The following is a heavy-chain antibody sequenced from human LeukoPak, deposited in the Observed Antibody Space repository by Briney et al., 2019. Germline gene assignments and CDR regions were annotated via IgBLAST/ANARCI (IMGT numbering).Heavy chain of an antibody. Sequence: PGGSLRLSCAASGFTVSSNYMSWVRQAPGKGLEWVSSISSSSSYIYYADSVKGRFTISRDNAKNSLYLQMNSLRAEDTAVYYCARDGSLGQLVTYDMDVWGQGTTVTVSS. J-gene: IGHJ6*02. CDR2: ISSSSSYI. CDR3: ARDGSLGQLVTYDMDV. D-gene: IGHD6-6*01. CDR1: GFTVSSNY. V-gene: IGHV3-21*01.